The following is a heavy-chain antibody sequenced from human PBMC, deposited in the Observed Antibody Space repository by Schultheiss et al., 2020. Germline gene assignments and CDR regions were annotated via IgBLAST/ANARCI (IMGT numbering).Heavy chain of an antibody. CDR3: ARQGAGHYYYYMDV. CDR1: GYTISSAYY. V-gene: IGHV4-38-2*01. Sequence: SETLSLTCVVSGYTISSAYYWGWIRQPPGKGLEWIGSIYYSGSTYYNPSLKSRVTISVDTSKNQFSLKLSSVTAADTAVYYCARQGAGHYYYYMDVWGKGTTVTVSS. D-gene: IGHD6-19*01. CDR2: IYYSGST. J-gene: IGHJ6*03.